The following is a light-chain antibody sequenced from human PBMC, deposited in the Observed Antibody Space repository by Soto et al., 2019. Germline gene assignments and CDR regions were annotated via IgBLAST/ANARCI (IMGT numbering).Light chain of an antibody. Sequence: PGEGATLSCSASQSVSSYLAWYQHKPGQAPRLLIYDTSNRATGIPARFSGSGSGTDFTLTISSLEPEDFAVYYCHQRKSWPRTFGQGTKVE. V-gene: IGKV3-11*01. CDR3: HQRKSWPRT. CDR1: QSVSSY. J-gene: IGKJ1*01. CDR2: DTS.